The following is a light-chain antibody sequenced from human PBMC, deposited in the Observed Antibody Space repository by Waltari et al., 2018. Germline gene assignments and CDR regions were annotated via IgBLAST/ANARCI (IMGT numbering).Light chain of an antibody. J-gene: IGLJ2*01. CDR1: SSDVGNYKR. Sequence: QSALTQPASVSGSPGQSITISCTGTSSDVGNYKRVSWYQQHPGKAPKFMIYAVSKRPAGVSDRFSGSKSGDMASLTIAGLQPEDEAEYFCSSYAGSSKGVFGGGTKVTVL. CDR3: SSYAGSSKGV. V-gene: IGLV2-23*02. CDR2: AVS.